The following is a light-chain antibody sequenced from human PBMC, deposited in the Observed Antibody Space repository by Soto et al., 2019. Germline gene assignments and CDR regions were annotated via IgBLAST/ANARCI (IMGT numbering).Light chain of an antibody. CDR1: ISDVGGYDF. CDR2: DVS. CDR3: SSYTTSGTYV. J-gene: IGLJ1*01. V-gene: IGLV2-14*03. Sequence: QSVLTQPASVSGSPGQSITISCTGTISDVGGYDFVSWYQHRPGKAPKLMIYDVSYRPSGVSNRFSGSKSGNTASLTVSGLQADDECDYYCSSYTTSGTYVFGTGTKVTDL.